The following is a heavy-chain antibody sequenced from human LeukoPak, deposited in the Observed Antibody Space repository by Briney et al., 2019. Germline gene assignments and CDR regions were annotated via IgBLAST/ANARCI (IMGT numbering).Heavy chain of an antibody. CDR1: GYTLTELS. CDR2: FDPEDGET. J-gene: IGHJ3*02. D-gene: IGHD3-9*01. CDR3: AADTDILTGQDAFDI. V-gene: IGHV1-24*01. Sequence: ASVKVSCKVFGYTLTELSMHWVRQAPGKGLEWMGGFDPEDGETIYAQKFQGRVTMTEDTSTDTAYMELSSLRSEDTAVYYCAADTDILTGQDAFDIWGQGTMVTVSS.